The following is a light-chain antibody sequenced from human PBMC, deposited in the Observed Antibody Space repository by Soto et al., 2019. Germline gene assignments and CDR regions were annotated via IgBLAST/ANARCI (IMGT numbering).Light chain of an antibody. J-gene: IGKJ5*01. CDR2: DAS. CDR3: QQRSNWPPLT. Sequence: EIVLTQSPATLSLSPGERATLSCRASQSVSSYLSWYQQKPGQAPRLLIYDASNRATGIPARFSGSGSGPDFTLTLSSLEPEDFAVYYCQQRSNWPPLTFGQGTRLEIK. CDR1: QSVSSY. V-gene: IGKV3-11*01.